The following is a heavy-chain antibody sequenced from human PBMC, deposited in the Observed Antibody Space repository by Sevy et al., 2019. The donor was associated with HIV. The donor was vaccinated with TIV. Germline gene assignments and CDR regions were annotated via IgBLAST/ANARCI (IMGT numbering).Heavy chain of an antibody. CDR3: ARDRGGRGYYGSGSYYPFDY. CDR2: IIPIFGTA. CDR1: GGTFSSYA. Sequence: ASVKVSCKASGGTFSSYAISWVRQAPGQGLEWMGGIIPIFGTANYAQKFQGRVTITADESTSTAYMELSCLRSEDTAVYYCARDRGGRGYYGSGSYYPFDYWGQGTLVTVSS. J-gene: IGHJ4*02. V-gene: IGHV1-69*13. D-gene: IGHD3-10*01.